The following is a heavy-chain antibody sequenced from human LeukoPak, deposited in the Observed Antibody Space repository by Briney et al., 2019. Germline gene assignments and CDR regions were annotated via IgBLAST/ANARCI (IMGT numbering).Heavy chain of an antibody. Sequence: PGRSLRLSCAASGFTFSSYAMHWVRQAPGKGLEWVAVISYDGSNKYYADSVKGRFTIPRDNSKNTLYLQMNSLRAEDTAVYYCARDDYGLDYWGQGTLVTVSS. CDR1: GFTFSSYA. D-gene: IGHD4-17*01. J-gene: IGHJ4*02. CDR3: ARDDYGLDY. V-gene: IGHV3-30-3*01. CDR2: ISYDGSNK.